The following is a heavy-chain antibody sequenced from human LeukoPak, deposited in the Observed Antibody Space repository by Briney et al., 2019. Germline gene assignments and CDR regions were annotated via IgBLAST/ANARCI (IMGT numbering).Heavy chain of an antibody. Sequence: SETLSLTCAVYGGSFSDYSWTWIRQPPGKGLEWIGEINHSGSTNYNPSLKSRVTISVDTSKNQFSLKLSSVTAADTAVYYCARDRGYCSGGSCYTGTYYFDYWGQGTLVTVSS. CDR2: INHSGST. J-gene: IGHJ4*02. D-gene: IGHD2-15*01. CDR1: GGSFSDYS. CDR3: ARDRGYCSGGSCYTGTYYFDY. V-gene: IGHV4-34*01.